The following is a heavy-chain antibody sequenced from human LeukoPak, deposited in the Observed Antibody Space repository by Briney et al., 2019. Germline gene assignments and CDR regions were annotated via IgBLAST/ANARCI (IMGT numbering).Heavy chain of an antibody. Sequence: SETLCLTCAVYGGSFSDYYWSGIRQPPGKGLEWIAEINHSGSTNYNPPLKSRVTISVDTSKNQFSLKLSSVTAADTAVYYCARGVGVWCSGGSCNWFHPWGQGTLVTVSS. J-gene: IGHJ5*02. V-gene: IGHV4-34*01. CDR3: ARGVGVWCSGGSCNWFHP. CDR2: INHSGST. CDR1: GGSFSDYY. D-gene: IGHD2-15*01.